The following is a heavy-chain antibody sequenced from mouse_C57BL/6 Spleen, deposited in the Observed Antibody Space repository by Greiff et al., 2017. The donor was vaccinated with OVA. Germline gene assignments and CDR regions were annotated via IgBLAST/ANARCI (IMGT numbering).Heavy chain of an antibody. CDR3: ARKGGWLLDY. CDR1: GYSFTGYY. J-gene: IGHJ2*01. Sequence: VQLQQSGPELVKPGASVKISCKASGYSFTGYYMNWVKQSPEKSLEWIGEINPSTGGTTYNQKFKAKATLTVDKSSSTAYMQLKSLTSEDSAVYYCARKGGWLLDYWGQGTTLTVSS. D-gene: IGHD2-3*01. V-gene: IGHV1-42*01. CDR2: INPSTGGT.